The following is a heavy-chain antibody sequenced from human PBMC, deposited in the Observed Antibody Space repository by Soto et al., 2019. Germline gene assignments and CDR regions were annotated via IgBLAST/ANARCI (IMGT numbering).Heavy chain of an antibody. J-gene: IGHJ4*02. Sequence: GGSLILSCAASGFTFSTYAMTWVRQAPGKGLEWVSDVRGSLGSTYYADSVKGRFTISRDNSKNTLYLQMNSLRAEDTAVYYCAKDRGSGRYSDFDYWGPGTLVTVSS. V-gene: IGHV3-23*01. CDR3: AKDRGSGRYSDFDY. CDR1: GFTFSTYA. CDR2: VRGSLGST. D-gene: IGHD6-19*01.